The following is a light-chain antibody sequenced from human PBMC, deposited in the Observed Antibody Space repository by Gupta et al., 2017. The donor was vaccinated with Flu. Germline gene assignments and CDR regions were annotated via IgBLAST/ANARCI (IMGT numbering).Light chain of an antibody. V-gene: IGKV3-15*01. CDR1: QSVGSN. J-gene: IGKJ2*01. Sequence: EGATRSGRASQSVGSNLAWYQHKPGQAPRRLIYEASTRATGIPDRFSGSGSGAEFTLTIKYLQSEDFGLYYCQQYFGWPPDTFGQGTKLEIK. CDR2: EAS. CDR3: QQYFGWPPDT.